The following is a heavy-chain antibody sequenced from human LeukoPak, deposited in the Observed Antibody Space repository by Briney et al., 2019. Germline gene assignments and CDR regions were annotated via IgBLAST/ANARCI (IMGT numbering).Heavy chain of an antibody. Sequence: SETLSLTCAVYGGSFSGYYWSWIRQPPGKGLEWLGEINHSGSTNYNPSLKSRVTISVDTSKNQFSLKLSSVTAADTAVYYCARAVVVVPAAESGWFGPWGQGTLVTVSS. J-gene: IGHJ5*02. CDR1: GGSFSGYY. CDR2: INHSGST. CDR3: ARAVVVVPAAESGWFGP. D-gene: IGHD2-2*01. V-gene: IGHV4-34*01.